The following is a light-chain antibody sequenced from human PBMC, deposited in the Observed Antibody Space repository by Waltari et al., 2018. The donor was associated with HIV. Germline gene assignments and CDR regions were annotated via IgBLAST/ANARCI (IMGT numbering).Light chain of an antibody. V-gene: IGLV3-1*01. CDR2: EDS. CDR3: QAWDSNTVV. CDR1: KLGVKY. Sequence: SYELTQPPSVSVSPGQTASITCSGDKLGVKYASWYQQRPGQSPVLVIYEDSTRPSGIPERVSGSNSGNTATLTISGTQSMDEADFYCQAWDSNTVVFGGGTKLTVL. J-gene: IGLJ2*01.